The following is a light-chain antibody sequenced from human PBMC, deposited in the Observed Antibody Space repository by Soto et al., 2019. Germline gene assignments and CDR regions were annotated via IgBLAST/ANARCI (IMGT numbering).Light chain of an antibody. CDR2: GAS. Sequence: EIVLTQSPGTLSLSPGERATLSCRASQSVSSSYLARYQQKPGQAPRRLIYGASSRATGIPDRFSGSGSGTDFTLTISRLEPEDFAVYYCQQYGSSALTFGGGTKVEIK. V-gene: IGKV3-20*01. CDR1: QSVSSSY. CDR3: QQYGSSALT. J-gene: IGKJ4*01.